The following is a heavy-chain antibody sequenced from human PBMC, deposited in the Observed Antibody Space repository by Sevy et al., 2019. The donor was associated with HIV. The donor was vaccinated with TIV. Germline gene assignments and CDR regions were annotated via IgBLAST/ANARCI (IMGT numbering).Heavy chain of an antibody. CDR3: ARDWGATLDY. J-gene: IGHJ4*02. CDR2: IWYDGSNK. D-gene: IGHD1-26*01. CDR1: GFTFSSYG. Sequence: GGSLRLSCAASGFTFSSYGMHWVRQAPGKGLERVAVIWYDGSNKYYADSVKGRFTISRDNSKNTLYLQMNSLRAEDTAVYYCARDWGATLDYWGQGTLVTVSS. V-gene: IGHV3-33*01.